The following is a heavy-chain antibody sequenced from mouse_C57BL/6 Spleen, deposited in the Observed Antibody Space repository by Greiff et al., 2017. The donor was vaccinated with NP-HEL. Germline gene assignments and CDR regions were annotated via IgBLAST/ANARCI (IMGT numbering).Heavy chain of an antibody. D-gene: IGHD1-1*01. CDR2: IYPGDGDT. CDR3: ASHYYYGSSDY. CDR1: GYAFSSYW. J-gene: IGHJ2*01. V-gene: IGHV1-80*01. Sequence: QVQLKESGAELVKPGASVKISCKASGYAFSSYWMNWVKQRPGKGLEWIGQIYPGDGDTNYNGKFKGKATLTADKSSSTAYMQLSSLTSEDSAVYFCASHYYYGSSDYWGQGTTLTVSS.